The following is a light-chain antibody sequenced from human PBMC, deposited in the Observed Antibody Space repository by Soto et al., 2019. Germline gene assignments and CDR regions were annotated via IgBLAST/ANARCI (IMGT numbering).Light chain of an antibody. V-gene: IGLV1-47*01. CDR3: VAWDDNLSSRV. Sequence: QSVLTQPPALSVPPGPTVTISFIGIRSNSVIAIVHWYQKVPGTAPKHLIYMNSQRPSGVPSRFSGSKSGTSASLVITGLLPEDEADYYSVAWDDNLSSRVLGGGTKLTVL. CDR1: RSNSVIAI. CDR2: MNS. J-gene: IGLJ3*02.